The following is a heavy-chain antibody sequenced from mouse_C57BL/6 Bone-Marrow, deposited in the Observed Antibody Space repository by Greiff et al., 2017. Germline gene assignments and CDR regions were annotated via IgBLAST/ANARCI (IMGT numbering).Heavy chain of an antibody. J-gene: IGHJ3*01. V-gene: IGHV1-69*01. CDR3: ARDYYDYDDWFAY. Sequence: QVQLQQPGAELVMPGASVKLSCKASGYTFTSYWMHWVKQRPGQGLEWIGEIDPSDSYTNYNHKFKGKSTLTVDKSSSTAYMQLSSLTSEDSAVYYCARDYYDYDDWFAYWGQGTLVTVSA. CDR2: IDPSDSYT. CDR1: GYTFTSYW. D-gene: IGHD2-4*01.